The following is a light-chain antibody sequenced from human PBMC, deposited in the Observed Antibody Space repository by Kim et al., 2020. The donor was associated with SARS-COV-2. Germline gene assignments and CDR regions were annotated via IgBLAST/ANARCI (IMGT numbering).Light chain of an antibody. CDR2: EAS. Sequence: DIQMTQSPSILSASVGDRVTVTCRASQTINTWLAWYRQSPGKAPNLLIYEASSLVSGVPARFSGSGSGTEFTLTISSLQPDDFATYYCQQYYGFSRTFGQGTKLEI. CDR1: QTINTW. CDR3: QQYYGFSRT. V-gene: IGKV1-5*01. J-gene: IGKJ1*01.